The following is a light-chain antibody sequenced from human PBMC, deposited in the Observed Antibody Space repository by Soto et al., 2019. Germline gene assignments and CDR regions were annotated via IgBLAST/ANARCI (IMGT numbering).Light chain of an antibody. J-gene: IGKJ1*01. Sequence: EIGLTQSPATLSVSPGERATLSCRASQSVSSNLAWYQQKPCQAPRLLIYGASTRATGIPARFSGSGSGTEFTLTISSLQSEDFAVYYGQQYKNWPTWTFGQGTKVDIK. CDR2: GAS. V-gene: IGKV3-15*01. CDR3: QQYKNWPTWT. CDR1: QSVSSN.